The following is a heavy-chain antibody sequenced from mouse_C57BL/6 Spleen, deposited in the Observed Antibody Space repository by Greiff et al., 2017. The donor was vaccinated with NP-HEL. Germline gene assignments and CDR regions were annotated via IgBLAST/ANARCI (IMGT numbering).Heavy chain of an antibody. CDR3: ARARWDGYSFAY. V-gene: IGHV1-61*01. Sequence: QVQLQQPGAELVRPGSSVKLSCKASGYTFTSYWMDWVKQRPGQGLEWIGNIYPSDSETHYNQKFKDKATLTVDKSSSTAYMQLSSLTSEDSAVYYCARARWDGYSFAYWGQGTLVTVSA. CDR1: GYTFTSYW. CDR2: IYPSDSET. J-gene: IGHJ3*01. D-gene: IGHD2-3*01.